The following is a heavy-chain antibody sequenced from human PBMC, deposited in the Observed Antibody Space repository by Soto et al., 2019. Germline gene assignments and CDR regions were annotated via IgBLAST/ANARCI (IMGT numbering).Heavy chain of an antibody. CDR2: IYYSGST. CDR3: ARSIAVAGTGYFDY. D-gene: IGHD6-19*01. Sequence: QVQLQESGPGLVKPSETLSLTCTVSGGSISSYYWSWIRQPPGKGLEWIGYIYYSGSTNYNPSLKSRVTISVDTSKNQFSLKLSSVTAADTAVYYCARSIAVAGTGYFDYWGQGTLVTVSS. CDR1: GGSISSYY. J-gene: IGHJ4*02. V-gene: IGHV4-59*08.